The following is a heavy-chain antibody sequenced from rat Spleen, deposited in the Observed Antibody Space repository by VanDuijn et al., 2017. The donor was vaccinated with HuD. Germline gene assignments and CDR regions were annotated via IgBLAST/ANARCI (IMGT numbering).Heavy chain of an antibody. CDR2: ISSGGST. CDR3: NRGPYYSSDIGSPRDA. CDR1: GFSLTSNG. D-gene: IGHD1-2*01. V-gene: IGHV2S12*01. J-gene: IGHJ4*01. Sequence: QVQLKESGPGLVQPSQTLSLTCTVSGFSLTSNGVSWVRQPPGKGLEWIAAISSGGSTYYNSALKSRLSISRDTSKSQVCLKMDSLQTDDTAIYFCNRGPYYSSDIGSPRDAWGQGASVTVSS.